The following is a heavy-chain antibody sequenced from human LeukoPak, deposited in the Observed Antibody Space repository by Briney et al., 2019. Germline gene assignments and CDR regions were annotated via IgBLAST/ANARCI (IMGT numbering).Heavy chain of an antibody. CDR3: ARVRSGSSAGNYGMDV. Sequence: GGSLRLSCAASGFTFSNYMMHWVRQAPGKGLVWVSRIKSDGITITYADSVKGRFTISRDNAKNTLYLQMNSLRVEDTAVYYCARVRSGSSAGNYGMDVWGQGTTVTVSS. J-gene: IGHJ6*02. CDR1: GFTFSNYM. V-gene: IGHV3-74*01. CDR2: IKSDGITI. D-gene: IGHD1-26*01.